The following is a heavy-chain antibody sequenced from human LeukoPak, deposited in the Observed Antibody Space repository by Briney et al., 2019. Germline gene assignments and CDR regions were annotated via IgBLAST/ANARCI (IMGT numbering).Heavy chain of an antibody. Sequence: ASVKVSCKTSGFTFSTSAVQWVRQPRGQRLEWIGWIIVGSGATNYARSLQGRFTITRDMSTNTAYMELSSLGSEDSAVYYCAAELYGVYTDCCTFHIWGQGTMVTVSS. CDR2: IIVGSGAT. CDR3: AAELYGVYTDCCTFHI. V-gene: IGHV1-58*01. CDR1: GFTFSTSA. J-gene: IGHJ3*02. D-gene: IGHD4-17*01.